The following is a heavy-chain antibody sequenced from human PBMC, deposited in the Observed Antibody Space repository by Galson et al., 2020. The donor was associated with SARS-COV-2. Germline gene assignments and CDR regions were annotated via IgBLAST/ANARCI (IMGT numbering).Heavy chain of an antibody. CDR2: IWHDGSYK. J-gene: IGHJ3*02. CDR1: GFAFGTYG. Sequence: GGSLRLSCEASGFAFGTYGMHWVRQAPGKGLEGVAGIWHDGSYKYYVHSVNGRFTISRDNSKNTLFLQMNSLRAEDTAVYYCARGGIMGDTIQGVFDIWGQGTVVTVSS. CDR3: ARGGIMGDTIQGVFDI. V-gene: IGHV3-33*01. D-gene: IGHD1-26*01.